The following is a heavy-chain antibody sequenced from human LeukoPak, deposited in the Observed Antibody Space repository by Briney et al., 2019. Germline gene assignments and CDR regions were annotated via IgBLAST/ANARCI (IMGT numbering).Heavy chain of an antibody. Sequence: PSETLSLTCTVSGDSISSYYWSWIRQPPGKGLEWIGYIYYSGSTNYNPSLKSRVTISVDTSNNQFSLKLSSVTAADTAVYYCAREYNYYDSSGWDAFEIWGQGTMVTVSS. J-gene: IGHJ3*02. V-gene: IGHV4-59*01. CDR3: AREYNYYDSSGWDAFEI. CDR2: IYYSGST. D-gene: IGHD3-22*01. CDR1: GDSISSYY.